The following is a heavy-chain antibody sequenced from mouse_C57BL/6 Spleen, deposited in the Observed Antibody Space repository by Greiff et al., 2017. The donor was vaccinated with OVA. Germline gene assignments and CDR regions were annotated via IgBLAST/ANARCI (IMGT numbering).Heavy chain of an antibody. Sequence: QVQLQQSGAELVKPGASVKLSCKASGYTFTSYWMQWVKQRPGQGLEWIGEIDPSDSYTNYNQKFKGKATLTVDTSSSTAYMQLSSLTSEDSAVYYCARPPYYYGSSYWYFDVWGTGTTVTVSS. CDR3: ARPPYYYGSSYWYFDV. CDR2: IDPSDSYT. V-gene: IGHV1-50*01. CDR1: GYTFTSYW. D-gene: IGHD1-1*01. J-gene: IGHJ1*03.